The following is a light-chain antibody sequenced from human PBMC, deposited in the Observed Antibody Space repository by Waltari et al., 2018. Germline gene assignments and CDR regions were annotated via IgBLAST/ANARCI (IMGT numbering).Light chain of an antibody. V-gene: IGKV1-9*01. J-gene: IGKJ2*03. CDR1: QDITSY. Sequence: DILLTQSPSFLPASVGDRVTITCRASQDITSYLAWYQQKPGKAPKVLIFTASTLQSGVPSKFSGSGSVTEFTLTISSLQPEDFATYYCQQLKSYPPSFGQGTKLQIK. CDR2: TAS. CDR3: QQLKSYPPS.